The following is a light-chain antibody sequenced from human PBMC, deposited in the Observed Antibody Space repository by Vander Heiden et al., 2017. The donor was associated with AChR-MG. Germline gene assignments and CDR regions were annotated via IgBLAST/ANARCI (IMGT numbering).Light chain of an antibody. Sequence: EIVLTQSPGTLSLSPGERATLSCRASQSVSSSYLAWYQHKRGQAPRLLIYGASGRATGIPDRFSGSGSGTDFTLTISRLEPEDFAVYYCQQDGSSPGTFGQGTKLEI. J-gene: IGKJ2*02. CDR2: GAS. CDR3: QQDGSSPGT. V-gene: IGKV3-20*01. CDR1: QSVSSSY.